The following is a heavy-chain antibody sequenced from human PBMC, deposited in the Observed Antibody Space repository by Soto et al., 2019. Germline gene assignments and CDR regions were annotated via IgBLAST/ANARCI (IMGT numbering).Heavy chain of an antibody. D-gene: IGHD2-15*01. CDR3: ARDPSGGTLWFDP. V-gene: IGHV4-59*01. CDR1: GGSISSYY. Sequence: KPSETLSLTCTVSGGSISSYYWSWIRQPPGKGLEWIGYIYYSGSTNYNPSLKSRVTISVDTSKNQFSLKLSSVTAADTAVYYCARDPSGGTLWFDPWGQGTLVTVSS. J-gene: IGHJ5*02. CDR2: IYYSGST.